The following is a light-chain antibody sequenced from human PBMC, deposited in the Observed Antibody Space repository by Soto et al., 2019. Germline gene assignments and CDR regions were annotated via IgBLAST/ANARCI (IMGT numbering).Light chain of an antibody. Sequence: DIPLTQTPSFPSSSVGNRITNTCRASQGISSYLAWYQQKPGKAPKLLIYAASTLQSGVPLRFSGSGSGTSFTLTISSLQPEDFATYYCQQLLSYPITFGQGTRLEIK. J-gene: IGKJ5*01. V-gene: IGKV1-9*01. CDR3: QQLLSYPIT. CDR1: QGISSY. CDR2: AAS.